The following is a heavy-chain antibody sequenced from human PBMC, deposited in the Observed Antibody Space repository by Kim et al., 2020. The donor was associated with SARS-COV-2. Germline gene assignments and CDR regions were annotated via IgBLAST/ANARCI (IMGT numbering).Heavy chain of an antibody. CDR3: AREAWSGYSGMDV. J-gene: IGHJ6*02. V-gene: IGHV1-46*01. Sequence: YAQKFQARVTMTRDTSTGTVYMELSSLRSEDTAVYYCAREAWSGYSGMDVWGQGTTVTVSS. D-gene: IGHD3-3*01.